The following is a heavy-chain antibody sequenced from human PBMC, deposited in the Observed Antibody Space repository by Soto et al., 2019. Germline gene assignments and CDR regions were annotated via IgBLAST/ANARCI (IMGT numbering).Heavy chain of an antibody. D-gene: IGHD3-10*01. J-gene: IGHJ4*02. CDR2: IYYSGST. CDR1: GGSMRSYF. V-gene: IGHV4-59*01. CDR3: ASYSYGRLDY. Sequence: SEPLSVNDSVSGGSMRSYFWSWIRQPPGKGLEWIGYIYYSGSTNYNPSLKSRVTMSVDTSKNQFSLKLNSVTAADTAVYYCASYSYGRLDYWGQGTPVTGSS.